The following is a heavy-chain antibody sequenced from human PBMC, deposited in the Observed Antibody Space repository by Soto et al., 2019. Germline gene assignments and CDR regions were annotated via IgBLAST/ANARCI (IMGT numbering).Heavy chain of an antibody. CDR2: TIPIFGTA. D-gene: IGHD1-7*01. Sequence: QVQLVQSGAEVKKPGSSVKVSCKASGGTFSSYAISWVRQAPGQGLEWMGGTIPIFGTANYTQKFQGRVTITADESTSTAYMELSSLRSEDTAVYYCARQLLKPPDNWFDPWGQGTLVTVSS. CDR1: GGTFSSYA. J-gene: IGHJ5*02. CDR3: ARQLLKPPDNWFDP. V-gene: IGHV1-69*01.